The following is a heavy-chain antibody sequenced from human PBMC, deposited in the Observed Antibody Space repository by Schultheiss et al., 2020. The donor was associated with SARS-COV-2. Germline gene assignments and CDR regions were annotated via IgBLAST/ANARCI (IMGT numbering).Heavy chain of an antibody. J-gene: IGHJ3*02. CDR1: GYSFTSYL. D-gene: IGHD3-10*01. Sequence: GGSLRLSCKGSGYSFTSYLIGWVRQMPGKGLEWMGIIYPGDSDTRYSPSFQGQVTISADKSISTAYLQWSSLKASDTAMYYCARRGAYGKNAFDIWGQGTMVTVSS. CDR2: IYPGDSDT. V-gene: IGHV5-51*01. CDR3: ARRGAYGKNAFDI.